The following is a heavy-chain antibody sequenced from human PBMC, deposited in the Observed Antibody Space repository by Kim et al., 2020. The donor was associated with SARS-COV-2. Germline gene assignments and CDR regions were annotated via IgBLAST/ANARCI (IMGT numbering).Heavy chain of an antibody. CDR2: INSDGSRT. Sequence: GGSLRRSCAASGFTFSSYWMHWVRQAPGKGLVWVSRINSDGSRTSYADSVKGRFTISRDNAKNTLYLQMNSLRAEDTAVYYCARVTAGFQDGMDVWGQGTTVTVSS. D-gene: IGHD6-19*01. CDR1: GFTFSSYW. CDR3: ARVTAGFQDGMDV. J-gene: IGHJ6*02. V-gene: IGHV3-74*01.